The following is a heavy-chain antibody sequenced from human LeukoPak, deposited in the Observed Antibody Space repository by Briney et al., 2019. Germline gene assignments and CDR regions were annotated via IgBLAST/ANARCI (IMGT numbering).Heavy chain of an antibody. J-gene: IGHJ4*02. D-gene: IGHD2-15*01. CDR2: ITESGDP. CDR1: GFALSNYH. Sequence: PGGSLRLSCVDSGFALSNYHVTWVRQAPGKGLEWVADITESGDPHYADSVKGRFTISRDNAKNSLYLQMNSLRVDDTAVYYCAATGRWGQGTLVTVSS. V-gene: IGHV3-48*03. CDR3: AATGR.